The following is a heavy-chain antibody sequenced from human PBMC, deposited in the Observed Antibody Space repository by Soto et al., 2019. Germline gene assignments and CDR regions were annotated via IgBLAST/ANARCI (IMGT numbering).Heavy chain of an antibody. CDR3: ARRGNAAAGTGYYYGMDV. D-gene: IGHD6-13*01. V-gene: IGHV5-10-1*01. J-gene: IGHJ6*02. CDR1: GYSFTSYW. Sequence: EVQLVQSGAEVKKPGESLRISCKGSGYSFTSYWISWVRQMPGKGLEWMGRIDPSDSYTNYSPSFQGHVTISADKSISTAYLQWSSLKASDTAMYYCARRGNAAAGTGYYYGMDVWGQGTTVTVSS. CDR2: IDPSDSYT.